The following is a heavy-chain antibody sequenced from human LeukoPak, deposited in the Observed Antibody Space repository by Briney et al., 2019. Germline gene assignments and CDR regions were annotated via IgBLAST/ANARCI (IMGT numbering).Heavy chain of an antibody. CDR1: GFTFSSYG. Sequence: PGGSLRLSCAASGFTFSSYGMHWVRQAPGKGLEWVAVISYDGSNKYYADSVKGRFTTSRDNSKNTLYLQMNGLRAEDTAVYYCAKGFVDYWGQGTLVTVSS. CDR3: AKGFVDY. D-gene: IGHD2-15*01. J-gene: IGHJ4*02. CDR2: ISYDGSNK. V-gene: IGHV3-30*18.